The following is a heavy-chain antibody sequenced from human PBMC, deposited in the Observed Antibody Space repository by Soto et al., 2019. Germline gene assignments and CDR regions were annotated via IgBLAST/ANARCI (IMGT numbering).Heavy chain of an antibody. CDR2: INPNSGGT. CDR1: GYTVTGYY. V-gene: IGHV1-2*02. D-gene: IGHD6-13*01. Sequence: ASVKVSCKASGYTVTGYYMHWVRQAPGQGLEWMGWINPNSGGTNYAQKFQGRVTMTRDTSISTAYMELSRLRSDDTAVYYCARSSSSWSRGFDYWGQGNLVTVSS. CDR3: ARSSSSWSRGFDY. J-gene: IGHJ4*02.